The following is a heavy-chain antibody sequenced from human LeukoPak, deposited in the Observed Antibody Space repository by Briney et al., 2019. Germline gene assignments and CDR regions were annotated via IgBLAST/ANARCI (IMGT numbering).Heavy chain of an antibody. D-gene: IGHD5-18*01. CDR2: IRGSGGST. CDR1: GFTFSSYA. V-gene: IGHV3-23*01. J-gene: IGHJ4*02. CDR3: AKVRDTAPSYYFDY. Sequence: PGGSLRLSCAASGFTFSSYAMSWARQAPGKGLEWVSAIRGSGGSTYYADSVKGRFTIARDNSKNTLYLQMNSLRAEDTAVYYCAKVRDTAPSYYFDYWGQGTLVTVSS.